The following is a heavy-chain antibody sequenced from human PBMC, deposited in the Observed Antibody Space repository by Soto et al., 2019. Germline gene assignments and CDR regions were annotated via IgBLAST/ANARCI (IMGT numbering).Heavy chain of an antibody. D-gene: IGHD2-15*01. CDR2: INPSGGST. Sequence: QVQLVQSGAEVKKPGASVKVSCKASGYTFTSYYMHWVRQAPGQGLEWMGIINPSGGSTSYAQKFQGRVTMTRDTSTSTVYMELSSLRSEDTAVYYCARTYCSGGSCSAGVYWGQGTLVTVSS. J-gene: IGHJ4*02. CDR3: ARTYCSGGSCSAGVY. V-gene: IGHV1-46*03. CDR1: GYTFTSYY.